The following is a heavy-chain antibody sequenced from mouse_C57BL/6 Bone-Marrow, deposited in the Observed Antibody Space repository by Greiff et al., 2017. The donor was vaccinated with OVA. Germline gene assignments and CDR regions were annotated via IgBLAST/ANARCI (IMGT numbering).Heavy chain of an antibody. CDR3: AREGGTGNYAMDY. J-gene: IGHJ4*01. V-gene: IGHV5-16*01. CDR2: INYDGSST. CDR1: GFTFSDYY. Sequence: EVKLVESEGGLVQPGSSMKLSCTASGFTFSDYYMAWVRQVPEKGLEWVANINYDGSSTYYLDSLKSRFIISRDNAKNILYLQMSSLKSEDTATYYCAREGGTGNYAMDYWGQGTSVTVSS. D-gene: IGHD4-1*01.